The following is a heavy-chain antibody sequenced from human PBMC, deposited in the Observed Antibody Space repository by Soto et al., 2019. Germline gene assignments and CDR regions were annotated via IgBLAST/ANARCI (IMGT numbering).Heavy chain of an antibody. V-gene: IGHV3-9*01. J-gene: IGHJ6*02. CDR3: AKETTLGGWGGMDV. Sequence: EVQLVESGGGLVQPGRSLRLSCAASGFTFDDYAMHWVRQAPGKGLEWVSGISWNSGSIGYADSVKGRFTISRDNAKNSLYLQMNSRRAEDPALYYCAKETTLGGWGGMDVWGQGTTVTVSS. D-gene: IGHD3-16*01. CDR1: GFTFDDYA. CDR2: ISWNSGSI.